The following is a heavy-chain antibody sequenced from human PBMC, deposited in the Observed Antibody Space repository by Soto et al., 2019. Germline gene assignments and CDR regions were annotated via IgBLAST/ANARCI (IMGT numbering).Heavy chain of an antibody. CDR3: ANCESAVPATY. CDR2: IKPDGSEG. Sequence: GGSLRLSCASSGVTCSNYWMIWVRQAPGKGLEWVANIKPDGSEGYYVDSVKGRFTISRDNAKNSLYLQLNSLRAEDTAVYYCANCESAVPATYWGQGALVTVSS. D-gene: IGHD2-21*02. V-gene: IGHV3-7*01. CDR1: GVTCSNYW. J-gene: IGHJ4*02.